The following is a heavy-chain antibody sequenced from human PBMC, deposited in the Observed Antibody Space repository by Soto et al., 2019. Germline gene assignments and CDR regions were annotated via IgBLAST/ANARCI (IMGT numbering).Heavy chain of an antibody. CDR1: GGSISSSSYY. CDR2: IYYSGST. V-gene: IGHV4-39*02. CDR3: ARERRNWFDP. Sequence: SETLSLTCTLSGGSISSSSYYWGWIRQPPGKGLEWIGSIYYSGSTYYNPSLKSRVTISVDTSKNQFSLKLSSVTAADTAVYYCARERRNWFDPWGQGTLVTVSS. J-gene: IGHJ5*02.